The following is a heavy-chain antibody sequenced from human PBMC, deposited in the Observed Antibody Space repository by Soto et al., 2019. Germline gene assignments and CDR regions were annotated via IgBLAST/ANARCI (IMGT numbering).Heavy chain of an antibody. CDR1: GLIFSNYW. Sequence: DVQLVESGGGLVQPGGSLRHSCTASGLIFSNYWMTWVRQAPGKGPEWVANIKEDGSQIDYVDSVKGRFTVSRDNAKNSVYLQMNTLSVEDTAIYYCARGGSDSSWYWRDWGQGALVTVSS. CDR2: IKEDGSQI. V-gene: IGHV3-7*04. J-gene: IGHJ4*02. D-gene: IGHD6-13*01. CDR3: ARGGSDSSWYWRD.